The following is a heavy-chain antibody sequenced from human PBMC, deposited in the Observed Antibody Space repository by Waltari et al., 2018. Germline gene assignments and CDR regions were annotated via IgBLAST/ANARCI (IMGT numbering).Heavy chain of an antibody. Sequence: EVQLVESGGGLVKPGGSLRLSCAASGFTFSSYSMNWVRQAPGKGLEWVSSISSSSSYIYYADSVKGRFTISRDNAKNSLYLQMNSLRAEDTAVYYCARDGWDYYGSGSPRGPAFDIWGQGTMVTVSS. V-gene: IGHV3-21*01. J-gene: IGHJ3*02. CDR2: ISSSSSYI. CDR3: ARDGWDYYGSGSPRGPAFDI. D-gene: IGHD3-10*01. CDR1: GFTFSSYS.